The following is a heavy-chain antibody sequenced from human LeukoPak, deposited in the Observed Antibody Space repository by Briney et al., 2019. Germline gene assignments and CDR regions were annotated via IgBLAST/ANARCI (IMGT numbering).Heavy chain of an antibody. CDR1: GYSFTSYW. CDR3: ARQSLYPYYYDSSGYHGAFDI. V-gene: IGHV5-51*01. J-gene: IGHJ3*02. Sequence: GESLQISCKGSGYSFTSYWIGWVRQMPGKGLEWMGIIYPGDSDTRYSPSFQGQVTISADKSISTAYLQWSSLKASDTAMYYCARQSLYPYYYDSSGYHGAFDIWGQGTMVTVSS. CDR2: IYPGDSDT. D-gene: IGHD3-22*01.